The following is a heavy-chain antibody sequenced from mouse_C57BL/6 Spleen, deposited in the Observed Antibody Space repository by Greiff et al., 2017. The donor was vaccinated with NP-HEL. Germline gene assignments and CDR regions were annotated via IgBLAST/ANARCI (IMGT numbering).Heavy chain of an antibody. J-gene: IGHJ4*01. V-gene: IGHV1-31*01. CDR2: IYPYNGVS. D-gene: IGHD2-5*01. Sequence: EVQLQESGPELVKPGASVKISCTASGYSFTGYYMHWVKQSHGNILDWIGYIYPYNGVSSYNQKFKDKATLTVDKSSSTAYMEFRSLTSEDSAVYYFARGGSNYAYYYAMDYWGQGTSVTVSA. CDR1: GYSFTGYY. CDR3: ARGGSNYAYYYAMDY.